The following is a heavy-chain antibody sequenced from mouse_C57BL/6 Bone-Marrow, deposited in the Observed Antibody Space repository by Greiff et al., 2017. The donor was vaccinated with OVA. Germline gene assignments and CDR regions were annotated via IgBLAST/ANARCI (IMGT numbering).Heavy chain of an antibody. CDR2: ISSGSSTI. Sequence: EVQRVESGGGLVKPGGSLKLSCAASGFTFSDYGMHWVRQAPEKGLEWVAYISSGSSTIYYADTVKGRFTISRDNAKNTLFLQMTSLRSEDTAMDYCARRNYGSTPHYFDYWGQGTTLTVSS. J-gene: IGHJ2*01. V-gene: IGHV5-17*01. CDR3: ARRNYGSTPHYFDY. D-gene: IGHD1-1*01. CDR1: GFTFSDYG.